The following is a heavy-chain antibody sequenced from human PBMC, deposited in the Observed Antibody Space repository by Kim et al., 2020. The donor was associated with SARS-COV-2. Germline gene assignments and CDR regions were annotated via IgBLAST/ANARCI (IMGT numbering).Heavy chain of an antibody. V-gene: IGHV3-23*01. CDR3: AKSPRITIFGAGLTSGY. J-gene: IGHJ4*02. CDR2: ISGSGGST. D-gene: IGHD3-3*01. Sequence: GGSLRLSCAASGFTFSSYAMSWVRQAPGKGLEWVSAISGSGGSTYYADSVKGRFTISRDNSKNTLYLQMNSLRAEDTAVYYCAKSPRITIFGAGLTSGYWGQGTLVTVSS. CDR1: GFTFSSYA.